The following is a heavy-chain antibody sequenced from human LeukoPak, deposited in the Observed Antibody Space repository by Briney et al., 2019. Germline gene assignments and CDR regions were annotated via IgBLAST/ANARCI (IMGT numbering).Heavy chain of an antibody. J-gene: IGHJ3*02. Sequence: SETLSLTCTVSGGSISSYYWSWIRQPPGKGLEWIGYIYYSGSTNYNPSLKSRVTISVDTSKNQFSLKLSSVTAADTVVYYCARRTTLLWFGEYDAFDIWGQGTMVTVSS. V-gene: IGHV4-59*08. CDR3: ARRTTLLWFGEYDAFDI. CDR2: IYYSGST. CDR1: GGSISSYY. D-gene: IGHD3-10*01.